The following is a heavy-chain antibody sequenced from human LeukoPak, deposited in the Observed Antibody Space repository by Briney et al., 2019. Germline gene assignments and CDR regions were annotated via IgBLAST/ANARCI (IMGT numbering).Heavy chain of an antibody. V-gene: IGHV1-18*01. J-gene: IGHJ4*02. CDR1: GYSFTSFD. Sequence: ASVKVSCKASGYSFTSFDINWVRQAPGQGLEWMGWISAYNGNTNYAQKLQGRVTMTTDTSTSKAYMELRSLRSDDTAVYYCAIIVIEVARIFDYWGQGTLVTVSS. D-gene: IGHD2-21*01. CDR3: AIIVIEVARIFDY. CDR2: ISAYNGNT.